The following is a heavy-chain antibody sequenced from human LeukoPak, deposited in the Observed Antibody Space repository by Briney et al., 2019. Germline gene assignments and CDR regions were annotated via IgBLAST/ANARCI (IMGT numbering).Heavy chain of an antibody. CDR2: IIPILGIA. Sequence: SVKVPCKASGGTFSSYAISWVRQASGQGLEWMGRIIPILGIANYAQKFQGRVTITADKSTSTAYMELSSLRSEDTAVYYCARDSDFWSGYPPYNWFDPWGQGTLVTVSS. CDR1: GGTFSSYA. J-gene: IGHJ5*02. V-gene: IGHV1-69*04. CDR3: ARDSDFWSGYPPYNWFDP. D-gene: IGHD3-3*01.